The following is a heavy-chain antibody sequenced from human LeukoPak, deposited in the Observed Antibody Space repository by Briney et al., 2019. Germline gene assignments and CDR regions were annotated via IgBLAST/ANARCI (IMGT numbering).Heavy chain of an antibody. CDR3: TREEYCGGDCQRNFDY. CDR1: GFSFSDHY. V-gene: IGHV3-72*01. Sequence: GGSLRLSCAASGFSFSDHYMDWVRQAPGKGLEWVGRTRNKANSYTTEYAASVKGRFTISRDDSKNSLYLQMNSLKTEDTAVHYCTREEYCGGDCQRNFDYWGRGTLVTVSS. J-gene: IGHJ4*02. CDR2: TRNKANSYTT. D-gene: IGHD2-21*01.